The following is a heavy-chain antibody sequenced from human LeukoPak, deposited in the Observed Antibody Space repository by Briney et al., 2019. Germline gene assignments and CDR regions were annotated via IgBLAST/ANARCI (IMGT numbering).Heavy chain of an antibody. J-gene: IGHJ4*02. CDR1: GFTFSSYS. D-gene: IGHD3-22*01. V-gene: IGHV3-21*01. Sequence: GGSLRLSCAASGFTFSSYSMNWVRQAPGKGLEWVSSISSSSSYIYYADSVKGRFTISRDNAKNSLYLQMNSLRAEDTAVYYCASDSSGYYYTHYFDYWGQGTLVTVSS. CDR3: ASDSSGYYYTHYFDY. CDR2: ISSSSSYI.